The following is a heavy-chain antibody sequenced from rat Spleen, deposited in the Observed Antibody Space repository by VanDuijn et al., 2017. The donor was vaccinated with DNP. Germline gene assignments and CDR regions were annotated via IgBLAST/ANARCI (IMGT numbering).Heavy chain of an antibody. J-gene: IGHJ2*01. D-gene: IGHD1-4*01. Sequence: EVQLQESGPGLVRPSQSLSLTCSVTGYSITSDYRWNWIRKFPGNKLEWMGYVNIAGSPNYNPSLNSRISITRDTSKNRFSLQLNSVTTEDTATYFCVRGTAGLTWFAYWGQGVMVTVSS. V-gene: IGHV3-3*01. CDR1: GYSITSDYR. CDR3: VRGTAGLTWFAY. CDR2: VNIAGSP.